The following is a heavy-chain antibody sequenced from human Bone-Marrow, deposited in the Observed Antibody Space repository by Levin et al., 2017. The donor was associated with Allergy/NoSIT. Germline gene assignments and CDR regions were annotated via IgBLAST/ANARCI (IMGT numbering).Heavy chain of an antibody. V-gene: IGHV5-51*01. D-gene: IGHD1-26*01. Sequence: GESLKISCKGSGYSFTDFWFAWERQMPGKGLEWVGIIYPGDSHIKYSRSFQGQVTISVDKSISTAYLQWRSLKASDTATYYCARKGGEGGTWEYEAFDIWGQGTMLTVSS. CDR3: ARKGGEGGTWEYEAFDI. CDR2: IYPGDSHI. J-gene: IGHJ3*02. CDR1: GYSFTDFW.